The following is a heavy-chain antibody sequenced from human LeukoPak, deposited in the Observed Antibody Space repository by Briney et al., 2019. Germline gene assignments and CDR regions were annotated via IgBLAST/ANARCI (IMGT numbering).Heavy chain of an antibody. CDR1: GYTFTSYG. J-gene: IGHJ6*02. V-gene: IGHV1-18*01. D-gene: IGHD2-2*01. CDR3: ARWGYCSSTSCPHSFGGMDV. CDR2: ISAYNGNT. Sequence: GASVKVSCKASGYTFTSYGISWVRQAPGQGLEWMGWISAYNGNTNYAQKLQGRVTMTTDTSTSTAYMELRSLRSDDTAVYYCARWGYCSSTSCPHSFGGMDVWGQGTTVTVSS.